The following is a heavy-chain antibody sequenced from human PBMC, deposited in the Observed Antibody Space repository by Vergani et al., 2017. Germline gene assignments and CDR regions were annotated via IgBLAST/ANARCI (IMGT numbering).Heavy chain of an antibody. D-gene: IGHD3-22*01. CDR3: ASLREYYYDSSGYEYYDYGMDV. V-gene: IGHV3-21*01. CDR2: ISSSSSYI. Sequence: EVQLVESGGGLVKPGGSLRLSCAASGFTFSSYSMNWVRQAPGKGLEWVSSISSSSSYIYYADSVKGRFTISRDKAKNSLYLQMNSLRAEDTAVYYCASLREYYYDSSGYEYYDYGMDVWGQGTTVTVSS. CDR1: GFTFSSYS. J-gene: IGHJ6*02.